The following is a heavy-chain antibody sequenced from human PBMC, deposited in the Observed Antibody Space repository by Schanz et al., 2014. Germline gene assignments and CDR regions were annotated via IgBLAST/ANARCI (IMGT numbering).Heavy chain of an antibody. D-gene: IGHD1-26*01. V-gene: IGHV3-23*01. Sequence: EMQLLESGGGLAQPGGSLRLSCAASGFTFSSYAMSWVRQAPGKGLEWVSAISGSGGSTYYADSVKGRFTISRDNSKNTLYLQMNSLRAEDTGLYFCARGGSGSHYRLDYWGQGTLXTVSS. CDR3: ARGGSGSHYRLDY. J-gene: IGHJ4*02. CDR2: ISGSGGST. CDR1: GFTFSSYA.